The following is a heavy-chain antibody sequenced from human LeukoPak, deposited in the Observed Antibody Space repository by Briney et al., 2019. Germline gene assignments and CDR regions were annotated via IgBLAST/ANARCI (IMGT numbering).Heavy chain of an antibody. Sequence: SVKVSCKASGGTFSSYAISWVRQAPGQGLEWMGRIIPILGIANYAQKFQGRVTITADKSTSTAYMELSSLRSEDTAVYYCARGLDYDILTGYFDYWGQGTLVTVSS. V-gene: IGHV1-69*04. J-gene: IGHJ4*02. CDR2: IIPILGIA. CDR3: ARGLDYDILTGYFDY. D-gene: IGHD3-9*01. CDR1: GGTFSSYA.